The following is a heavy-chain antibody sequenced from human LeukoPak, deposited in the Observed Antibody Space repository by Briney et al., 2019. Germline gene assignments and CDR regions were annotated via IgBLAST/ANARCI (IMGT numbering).Heavy chain of an antibody. V-gene: IGHV3-9*03. CDR2: ISWNSGSI. CDR3: AKGGKQQLGYYYYMDV. J-gene: IGHJ6*03. D-gene: IGHD6-13*01. CDR1: GFTFDDYA. Sequence: GRSLRLSCAASGFTFDDYAMHWVRQAPGKGLEWVSGISWNSGSIGYADSVKGRFTISRDNAKNSLYLQMNSLRAEDMALYYCAKGGKQQLGYYYYMDVWGKGTTVTVSS.